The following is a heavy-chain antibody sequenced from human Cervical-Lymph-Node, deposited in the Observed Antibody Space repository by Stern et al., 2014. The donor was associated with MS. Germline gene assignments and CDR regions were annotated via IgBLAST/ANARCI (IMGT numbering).Heavy chain of an antibody. CDR1: GGSINTNNYY. V-gene: IGHV4-39*01. D-gene: IGHD4-17*01. Sequence: QVQLQESGPGLVKPSETLSLTCTVSGGSINTNNYYWGWIRQPPGKGLEWIGNINSSGSTFYSPSLKSRVTMSVDTSKNQFSLKLSSVTAADTAVYYCARTGDDFGDYSLSYWGQGTLVTVSS. CDR3: ARTGDDFGDYSLSY. CDR2: INSSGST. J-gene: IGHJ4*02.